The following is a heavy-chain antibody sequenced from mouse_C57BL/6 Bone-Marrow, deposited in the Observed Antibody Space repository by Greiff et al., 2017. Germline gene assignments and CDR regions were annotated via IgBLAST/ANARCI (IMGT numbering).Heavy chain of an antibody. D-gene: IGHD2-1*01. J-gene: IGHJ3*01. V-gene: IGHV3-5*01. CDR3: ARGGPLWYPAWFAY. CDR2: IYYSGTI. Sequence: DVHLVESGPGLVKPSQTVFLTCTVTGISITTGNYRWSWIRQFPGNKLEWIGYIYYSGTITYNPSLTSRTTITRDTPKNQFFLEMNSLTAEDTATYYCARGGPLWYPAWFAYWGQGTLVTVSA. CDR1: GISITTGNYR.